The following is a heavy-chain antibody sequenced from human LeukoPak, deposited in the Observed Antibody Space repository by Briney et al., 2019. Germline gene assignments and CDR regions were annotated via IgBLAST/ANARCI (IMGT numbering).Heavy chain of an antibody. CDR1: GFTFSSYA. V-gene: IGHV3-23*01. CDR2: ISGSGGNT. Sequence: GGSLRLSCAASGFTFSSYAMSWVRQAPGKGLEWVSAISGSGGNTYYADSVQGRFTISRDGSKNTLYLQMNSLRAEDTAVYYCARYLRTPDVAFDIWGQGTMVTVSS. J-gene: IGHJ3*02. CDR3: ARYLRTPDVAFDI. D-gene: IGHD4-23*01.